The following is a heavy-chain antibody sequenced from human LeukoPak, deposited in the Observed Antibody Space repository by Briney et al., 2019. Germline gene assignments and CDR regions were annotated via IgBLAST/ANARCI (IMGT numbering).Heavy chain of an antibody. Sequence: GGSLRLSCAASGFTFSSYWMSWVRQAPGKGLEWVANIKQDGSEKYYVDSVKGRFTISRDNAKNSLYLQMNSLRDEDTAVYYCARGRTGFYFDYWGQGILVTVSS. CDR2: IKQDGSEK. J-gene: IGHJ4*02. CDR3: ARGRTGFYFDY. V-gene: IGHV3-7*01. CDR1: GFTFSSYW. D-gene: IGHD6-6*01.